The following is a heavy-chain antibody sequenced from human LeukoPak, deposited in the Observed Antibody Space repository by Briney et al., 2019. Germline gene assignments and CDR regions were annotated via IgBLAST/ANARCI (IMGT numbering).Heavy chain of an antibody. CDR3: AKFWGGLDS. J-gene: IGHJ4*02. CDR2: ISNDGGST. D-gene: IGHD3-16*01. Sequence: GGSLRLSCAASGFTFSPYAMTWVRQAPGKGLEWVSAISNDGGSTFYADSVKGRFTISRDNSKNTLYLLMNSLRAEDTAIYYCAKFWGGLDSWGQGTLVTVSS. V-gene: IGHV3-23*01. CDR1: GFTFSPYA.